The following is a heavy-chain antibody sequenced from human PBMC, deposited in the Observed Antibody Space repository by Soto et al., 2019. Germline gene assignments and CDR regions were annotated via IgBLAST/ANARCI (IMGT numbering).Heavy chain of an antibody. J-gene: IGHJ6*02. V-gene: IGHV4-4*02. Sequence: SETLSLTCAVSGGSISSSNWWSWVRQPPGKGLEWIGDIYHSGSTNYNPSLKRRVTISVDKSKNQFSLKLSSVTAADTAVYYWARSGDAMSAYYSFWSGYTSYYYGMDVLGPGTTVTVSS. CDR2: IYHSGST. D-gene: IGHD3-3*01. CDR1: GGSISSSNW. CDR3: ARSGDAMSAYYSFWSGYTSYYYGMDV.